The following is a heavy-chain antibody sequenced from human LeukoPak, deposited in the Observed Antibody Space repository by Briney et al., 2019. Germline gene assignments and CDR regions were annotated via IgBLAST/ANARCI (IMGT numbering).Heavy chain of an antibody. CDR1: GGTFSSYA. CDR3: ASLSDFGVVTYDY. Sequence: SVKVSCKASGGTFSSYAISWVRQAPGQGLEWMGGIIPIFGTANYAQKFQGRVTITADKSTSTAYMELGSLRSEDTAVYYCASLSDFGVVTYDYWGQGTLVTVSS. D-gene: IGHD3-3*01. J-gene: IGHJ4*02. V-gene: IGHV1-69*06. CDR2: IIPIFGTA.